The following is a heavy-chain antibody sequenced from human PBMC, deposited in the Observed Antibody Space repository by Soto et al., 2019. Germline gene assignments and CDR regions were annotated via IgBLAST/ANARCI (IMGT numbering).Heavy chain of an antibody. D-gene: IGHD2-2*01. CDR3: ARVDLYCSSTSCSNWFDP. V-gene: IGHV4-59*01. CDR2: IFNDGRT. CDR1: GASINSYS. J-gene: IGHJ5*02. Sequence: SETLSLTCTVSGASINSYSWSWIRQPPGKGLEWIGNIFNDGRTDYNPSLKSRVTISVDTSKNQYSLKMSSVTAADTAVYYFARVDLYCSSTSCSNWFDPWGQGTLVTVSS.